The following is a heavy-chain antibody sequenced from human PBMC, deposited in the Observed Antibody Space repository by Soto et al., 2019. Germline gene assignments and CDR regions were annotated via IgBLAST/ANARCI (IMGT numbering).Heavy chain of an antibody. CDR2: ISWNSGSI. CDR3: AKGRMDKQWLASEYFQH. V-gene: IGHV3-9*01. Sequence: GGSLRLSCAASGFTFDDYAMHWVRQAPGKGLEWVSGISWNSGSIGYADSVKGRFTISRDNAKNSLYLQMNSLRAEDTALYYCAKGRMDKQWLASEYFQHWGQGTLVTVSS. CDR1: GFTFDDYA. D-gene: IGHD6-19*01. J-gene: IGHJ1*01.